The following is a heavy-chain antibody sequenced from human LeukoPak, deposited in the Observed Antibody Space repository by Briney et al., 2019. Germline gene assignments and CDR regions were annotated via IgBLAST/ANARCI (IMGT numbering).Heavy chain of an antibody. CDR1: GCTFTSYY. V-gene: IGHV1-46*01. J-gene: IGHJ3*02. CDR2: INPSGGST. Sequence: ASVKVSCKASGCTFTSYYMHWVRQAPGQGLEWMGIINPSGGSTSYAQKFQGRVTMTRDMSTSTVYMELSSLRSEDTAVYYCARDCMPHTHPQQRGAFDIWGQGTMVTVSS. D-gene: IGHD6-13*01. CDR3: ARDCMPHTHPQQRGAFDI.